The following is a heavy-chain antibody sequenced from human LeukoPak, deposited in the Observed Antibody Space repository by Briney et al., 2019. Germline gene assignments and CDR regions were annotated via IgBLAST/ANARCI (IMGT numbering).Heavy chain of an antibody. CDR2: IDGGSGNT. J-gene: IGHJ4*02. Sequence: ASVTVSCKASGNTFTSSAMHWVRQAPGQRPEWMGWIDGGSGNTKYSQKFQGRVAFTRDTSASTAYMELNSLRSEDSAVYYCARAIIDCAIPNCYKGYFDYWGQGTRVTVSS. CDR3: ARAIIDCAIPNCYKGYFDY. CDR1: GNTFTSSA. D-gene: IGHD2-2*02. V-gene: IGHV1-3*01.